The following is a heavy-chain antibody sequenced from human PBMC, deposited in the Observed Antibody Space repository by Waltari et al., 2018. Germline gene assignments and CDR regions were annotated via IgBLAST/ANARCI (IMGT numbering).Heavy chain of an antibody. V-gene: IGHV4-4*07. CDR1: GGSISSYY. CDR2: IYTSGST. J-gene: IGHJ6*03. CDR3: AREQLSYYYYYMDV. D-gene: IGHD6-6*01. Sequence: QVQLQESGPGLVKPSETLSLTCTVSGGSISSYYWSWIRQPAGKGLEWIGRIYTSGSTNYNPSLKSRVTMSVDTSKNQFSLKLSSVTSADTAVYYCAREQLSYYYYYMDVWGKGTTVTISS.